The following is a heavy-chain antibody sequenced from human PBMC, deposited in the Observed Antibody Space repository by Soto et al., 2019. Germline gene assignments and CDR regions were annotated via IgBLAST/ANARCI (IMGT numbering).Heavy chain of an antibody. V-gene: IGHV3-30*18. Sequence: GGSLRLSCAASGFTFSTFGMHWARQAPGKGLDWVAVISNDGNYKYYADPVKGRFTISRDNSKNMLYLQMNSLRVEDTAVYYCAKDRTSRSPAWFDPWGQGTLVTVSS. CDR2: ISNDGNYK. J-gene: IGHJ5*02. D-gene: IGHD1-26*01. CDR3: AKDRTSRSPAWFDP. CDR1: GFTFSTFG.